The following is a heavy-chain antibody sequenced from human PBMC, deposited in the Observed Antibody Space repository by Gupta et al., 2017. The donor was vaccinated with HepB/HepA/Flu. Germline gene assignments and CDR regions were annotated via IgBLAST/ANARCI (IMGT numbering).Heavy chain of an antibody. D-gene: IGHD7-27*01. CDR1: GFIFSNYE. Sequence: EVQLVESGGGLVQPGGSIRVSCAASGFIFSNYEMHWVRQAPGKGLEWVSYISGSGNTIYYAESVKGRFTISRDNAKNSLYLQMNSLRAEDTAVYYCAREGNWAFDYWDQGTLVTVSS. CDR3: AREGNWAFDY. CDR2: ISGSGNTI. J-gene: IGHJ4*02. V-gene: IGHV3-48*03.